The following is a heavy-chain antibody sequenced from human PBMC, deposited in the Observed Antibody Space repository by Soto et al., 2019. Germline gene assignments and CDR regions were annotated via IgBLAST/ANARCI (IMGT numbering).Heavy chain of an antibody. J-gene: IGHJ1*01. CDR1: GFTYSNYW. V-gene: IGHV3-7*01. CDR2: MNPDGSET. CDR3: AREPRVLSY. D-gene: IGHD3-10*01. Sequence: VGSLRLSCVASGFTYSNYWMAWVRQVPGKGLEWVAYMNPDGSETFYVDSVRGRFTISRDNAKNSLYLRMSSLRVDDTATYYCAREPRVLSYWGQGTLVTVSS.